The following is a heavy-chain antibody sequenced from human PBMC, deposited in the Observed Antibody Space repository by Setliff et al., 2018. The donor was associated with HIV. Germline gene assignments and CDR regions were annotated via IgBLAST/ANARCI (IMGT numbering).Heavy chain of an antibody. CDR2: IKSRASGETT. CDR3: TTGTRLVD. V-gene: IGHV3-15*01. CDR1: GFTFRNAW. D-gene: IGHD2-21*01. Sequence: PGGSLRLSCAASGFTFRNAWMSWVRQAPGKGLEWVGRIKSRASGETTDYNAPVKGRFTISRDDSKNMVYLQMNSLKIEDTAVYYCTTGTRLVDWGQGALVTVSS. J-gene: IGHJ4*02.